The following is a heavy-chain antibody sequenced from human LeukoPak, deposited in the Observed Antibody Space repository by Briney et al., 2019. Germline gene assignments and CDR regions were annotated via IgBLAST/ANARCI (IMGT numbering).Heavy chain of an antibody. D-gene: IGHD2-15*01. J-gene: IGHJ4*02. V-gene: IGHV3-20*04. CDR1: GFTFDDYG. CDR2: INWNGGST. Sequence: GGSLRLSCAASGFTFDDYGMSWVRQAPGKGLEWVSGINWNGGSTGYADSVKGRFTISRDNAKNSLYLQMNSLRAEDTAVYYCARAGYCSGGSCRLSYWGQGTLVTVSS. CDR3: ARAGYCSGGSCRLSY.